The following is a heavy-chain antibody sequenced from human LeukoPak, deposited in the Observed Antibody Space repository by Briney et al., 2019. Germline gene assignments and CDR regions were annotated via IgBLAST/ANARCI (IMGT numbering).Heavy chain of an antibody. Sequence: ASVKVSCKASGYTFTSYAMHWVRQAPGQRLEWMGWINAGNGNTKYSQEFQGRVTMTRDMSTSTVYMELSSLRSEDTAVYYCAREMGATETSFDYWGQGTLVTVSS. J-gene: IGHJ4*02. V-gene: IGHV1-3*03. CDR3: AREMGATETSFDY. CDR1: GYTFTSYA. CDR2: INAGNGNT. D-gene: IGHD1-26*01.